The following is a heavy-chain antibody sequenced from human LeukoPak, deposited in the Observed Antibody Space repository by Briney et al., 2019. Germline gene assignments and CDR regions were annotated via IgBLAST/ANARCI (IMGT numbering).Heavy chain of an antibody. J-gene: IGHJ4*02. CDR3: AKLGQQATEIFF. Sequence: GGSLRLSCAASGFTFSNSDMTWVRQAPGKGLEWVSVITNGGDGTNYADSVKGRFTISRDNSKNTLSLQMNSLRAEDTAVYYCAKLGQQATEIFFWGQGTLVTVSS. D-gene: IGHD6-13*01. CDR1: GFTFSNSD. CDR2: ITNGGDGT. V-gene: IGHV3-23*01.